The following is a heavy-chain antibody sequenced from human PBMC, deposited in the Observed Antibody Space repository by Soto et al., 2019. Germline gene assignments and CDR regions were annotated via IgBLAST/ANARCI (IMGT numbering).Heavy chain of an antibody. D-gene: IGHD2-8*02. CDR3: TGEVASGY. V-gene: IGHV3-30*03. Sequence: QVQLVESGGGVVQPGRSLRLSCAASGFTVSTYGMHWVRQAPGKGLEWVAGISRDGGTKYYADAVKGRFPISRDNSRNTLFLEMNSLRGGDMAVDYWTGEVASGYWGQGTLVTLSS. CDR1: GFTVSTYG. CDR2: ISRDGGTK. J-gene: IGHJ4*02.